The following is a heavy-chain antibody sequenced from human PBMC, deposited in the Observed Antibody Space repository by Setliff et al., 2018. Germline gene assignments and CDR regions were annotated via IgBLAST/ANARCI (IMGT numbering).Heavy chain of an antibody. CDR3: ARDPLTTNRRRAFDI. Sequence: SETLSLTCTVSGGSISSGSDFWNWIRQPAGKGLEWIGHIYTNGGTDYSPSLKSRVTISVDTSKNQFSLKLSSMTAADTAVYYCARDPLTTNRRRAFDIWGQGTMVTVSS. D-gene: IGHD4-17*01. J-gene: IGHJ3*02. CDR1: GGSISSGSDF. V-gene: IGHV4-61*09. CDR2: IYTNGGT.